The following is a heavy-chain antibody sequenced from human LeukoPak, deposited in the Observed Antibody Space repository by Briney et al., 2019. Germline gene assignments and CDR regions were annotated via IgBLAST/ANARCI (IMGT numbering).Heavy chain of an antibody. Sequence: SVKVSCKASGYTLTGYYMHWVRQAPGQGLEWMGVINLSAGTTNYAQKFQGRVTMTRDMSTSTVYMELSSLRSEDTAVYYCARVRDYYDSSGYYYFDYWGQGTLVTVSS. CDR2: INLSAGTT. CDR1: GYTLTGYY. D-gene: IGHD3-22*01. J-gene: IGHJ4*02. V-gene: IGHV1-46*01. CDR3: ARVRDYYDSSGYYYFDY.